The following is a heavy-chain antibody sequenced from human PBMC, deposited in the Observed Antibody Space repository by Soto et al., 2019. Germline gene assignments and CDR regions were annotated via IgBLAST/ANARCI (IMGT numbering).Heavy chain of an antibody. CDR3: AMSSGYYLIEDY. CDR1: GYTFTSYA. Sequence: QVPLVQSGAEEKKPGASVKVYCKASGYTFTSYAMHWVRQAPGQRLEWMGWINAGNGNTKYSQKFQGRVTITRDTSASTAYMELSSLRSEDTTVYCCAMSSGYYLIEDYWGQGTLVSVSS. J-gene: IGHJ4*02. D-gene: IGHD3-22*01. V-gene: IGHV1-3*05. CDR2: INAGNGNT.